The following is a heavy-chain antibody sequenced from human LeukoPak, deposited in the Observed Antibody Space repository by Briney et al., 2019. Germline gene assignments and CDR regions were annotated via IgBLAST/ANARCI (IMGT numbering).Heavy chain of an antibody. Sequence: PGGSLRLSCAASGFTFSSYGMHWVRQAPGKGLEWVAFIRYDGSNKYYADSVKGRFTISRDNSKNTLYLQMNSLRAEDTAVYYCAKGQGAIVDDAFDIWGQGTMVTVSS. J-gene: IGHJ3*02. CDR3: AKGQGAIVDDAFDI. CDR1: GFTFSSYG. CDR2: IRYDGSNK. D-gene: IGHD2-21*01. V-gene: IGHV3-30*02.